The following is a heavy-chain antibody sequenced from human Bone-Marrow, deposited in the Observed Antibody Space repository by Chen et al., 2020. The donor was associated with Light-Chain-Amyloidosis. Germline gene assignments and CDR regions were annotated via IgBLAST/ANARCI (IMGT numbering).Heavy chain of an antibody. CDR2: IYPDDSDA. Sequence: EVQLEQSGPEVKKHGESLKISCKGSGYTFPNYWIGWVRQMPGKGLEWMGVIYPDDSDARYSPSFEGQVTISADKSIPTAYLQWRSLKASDTAMYYCARRRDGYNFDYWGQGTLVTVSS. CDR3: ARRRDGYNFDY. J-gene: IGHJ4*02. V-gene: IGHV5-51*01. D-gene: IGHD5-12*01. CDR1: GYTFPNYW.